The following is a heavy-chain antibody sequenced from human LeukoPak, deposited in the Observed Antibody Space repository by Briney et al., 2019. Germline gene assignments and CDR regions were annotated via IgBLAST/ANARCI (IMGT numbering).Heavy chain of an antibody. D-gene: IGHD4-17*01. CDR2: VSHDGRTQ. CDR1: GFPFSNYA. Sequence: GSLRLSCAASGFPFSNYAMHWVRQAPGKGLEWVAFVSHDGRTQYYVDSVKGRFTISRDNSKNTLYLQMNSLRTEDTALYYCAKTSSDYGERFEHWGQGTLVTVSS. V-gene: IGHV3-30*18. J-gene: IGHJ4*02. CDR3: AKTSSDYGERFEH.